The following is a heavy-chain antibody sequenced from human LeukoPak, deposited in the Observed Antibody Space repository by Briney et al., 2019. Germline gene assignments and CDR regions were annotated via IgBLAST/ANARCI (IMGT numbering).Heavy chain of an antibody. V-gene: IGHV3-21*01. Sequence: GGSLRLSCAASGFTFSSYSMNWVRQAPGKGLEWVSSISSSSSYIYYADSVKGRFTISRDNAKNSPYLQMNSLGAEDTAVYYCAREEPDYYDSSGYYTYYFDYWGQGTLVTVSS. CDR1: GFTFSSYS. CDR3: AREEPDYYDSSGYYTYYFDY. CDR2: ISSSSSYI. J-gene: IGHJ4*02. D-gene: IGHD3-22*01.